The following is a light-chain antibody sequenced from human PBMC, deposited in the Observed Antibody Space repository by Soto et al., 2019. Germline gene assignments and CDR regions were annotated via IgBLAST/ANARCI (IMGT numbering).Light chain of an antibody. J-gene: IGKJ2*01. CDR2: GAS. CDR3: QQYNNWPRT. CDR1: QSVSSN. V-gene: IGKV3-15*01. Sequence: EIVMTQSPSTLSVSPGDRATVSCRASQSVSSNLAWYQQKPGQAPRLLIYGASNMATGIPSRFSGSGSGTEFTLTISSLQSEDFAVYYCQQYNNWPRTFGQGTKLEIK.